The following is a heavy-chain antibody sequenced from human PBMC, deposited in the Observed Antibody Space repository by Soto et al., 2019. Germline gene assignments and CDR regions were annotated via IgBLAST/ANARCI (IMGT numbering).Heavy chain of an antibody. D-gene: IGHD3-3*01. Sequence: ASVKVSCKASGGTFSSYAISWARQAPGQGLEWMGWISAYNGNTNYAQKLQGRVTMTTDTSTSTAYMELRSLRSDDTAVYYCARGQHEFWSGYYPDYYYYGMDVWGQGTTVTVSS. CDR2: ISAYNGNT. CDR1: GGTFSSYA. CDR3: ARGQHEFWSGYYPDYYYYGMDV. J-gene: IGHJ6*02. V-gene: IGHV1-18*01.